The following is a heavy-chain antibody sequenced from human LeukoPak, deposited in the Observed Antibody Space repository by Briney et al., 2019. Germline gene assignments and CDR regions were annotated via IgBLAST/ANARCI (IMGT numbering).Heavy chain of an antibody. CDR2: IKQDGSEK. CDR1: GFTFSSYW. J-gene: IGHJ3*02. CDR3: ARIGPTYYDYVWGSYNPRGYAFDI. D-gene: IGHD3-16*01. Sequence: GGSLRLSCAASGFTFSSYWMSWVRQAPGKGLEWVANIKQDGSEKYYVDSVKGRFTISRDNAKNSLYLQMNSQRAEDTAVYYCARIGPTYYDYVWGSYNPRGYAFDIWGQGTMVTVSS. V-gene: IGHV3-7*01.